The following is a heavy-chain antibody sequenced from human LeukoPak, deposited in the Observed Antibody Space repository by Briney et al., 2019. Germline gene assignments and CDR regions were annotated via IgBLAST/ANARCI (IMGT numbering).Heavy chain of an antibody. V-gene: IGHV4-34*01. CDR2: INHSGST. CDR3: ARGRRGYYDFWSGYYLLY. D-gene: IGHD3-3*01. CDR1: GGSFSGYY. J-gene: IGHJ4*02. Sequence: SETLSLTCAVYGGSFSGYYWSWIRQPPGKGLEWIGEINHSGSTNYNPSLKSRVTISVDTSKNQFSRKLSSVTAADTAVYYCARGRRGYYDFWSGYYLLYWGQGTLVTVSS.